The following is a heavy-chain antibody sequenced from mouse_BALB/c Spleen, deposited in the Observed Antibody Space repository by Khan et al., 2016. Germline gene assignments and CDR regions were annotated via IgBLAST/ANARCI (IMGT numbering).Heavy chain of an antibody. CDR1: GFTFNTYA. CDR2: IRSKSNNYAT. J-gene: IGHJ3*01. V-gene: IGHV10-1*02. Sequence: EVQLVESGGGLVQPKGSLKLSCAASGFTFNTYAMNWVRQAPGKGLEWVARIRSKSNNYATYYADSVKDRFTISRDDSQSMLYLQMNNVTTEDTAMYYCVRRRGAYWGQGTLVTVSA. CDR3: VRRRGAY.